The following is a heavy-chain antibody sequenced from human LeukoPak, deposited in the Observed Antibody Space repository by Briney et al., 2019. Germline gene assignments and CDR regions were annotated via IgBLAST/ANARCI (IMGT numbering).Heavy chain of an antibody. CDR2: ISGDGGST. CDR1: GFTFDDYA. V-gene: IGHV3-43*02. J-gene: IGHJ4*02. CDR3: ARSYGSGSYSDY. Sequence: GGSLRLSCAASGFTFDDYAMHWVRQAPGKGLEWVSLISGDGGSTYYADSVKGRFTISRDNAKNSLYLQMHSLRAEDTAVYYCARSYGSGSYSDYWGQGTLVTVSS. D-gene: IGHD3-10*01.